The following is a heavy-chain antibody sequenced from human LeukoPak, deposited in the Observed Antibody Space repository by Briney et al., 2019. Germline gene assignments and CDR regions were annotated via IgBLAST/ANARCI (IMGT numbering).Heavy chain of an antibody. D-gene: IGHD3-22*01. CDR1: GDSISSNTYY. CDR3: TTLIPFRYYDSSGYFDY. CDR2: IYYSGST. Sequence: SETLSLTCAASGDSISSNTYYWGWIRQPPGKGLEWIGRIYYSGSTYYNPSLKSRVTISVYTSKNQSTLKLRSVTASDTAMFYCTTLIPFRYYDSSGYFDYWGQGTLLTVSS. J-gene: IGHJ4*02. V-gene: IGHV4-39*01.